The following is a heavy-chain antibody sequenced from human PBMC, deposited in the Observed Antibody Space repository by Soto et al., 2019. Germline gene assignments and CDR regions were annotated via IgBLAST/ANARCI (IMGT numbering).Heavy chain of an antibody. D-gene: IGHD1-7*01. CDR1: GFTFTSSA. CDR3: AAGTTNLYYYYYMDV. J-gene: IGHJ6*03. V-gene: IGHV1-58*02. CDR2: IVVGSGNT. Sequence: GASVKVSCKASGFTFTSSAMQWVRQARGQRLGWIGWIVVGSGNTNYAQKFQERVTITKDMSTSTAYMELSSLRSEDTAVYYCAAGTTNLYYYYYMDVWGKGTTVTVSS.